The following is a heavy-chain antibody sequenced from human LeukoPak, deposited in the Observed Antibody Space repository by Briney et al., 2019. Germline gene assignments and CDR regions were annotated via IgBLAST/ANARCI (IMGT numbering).Heavy chain of an antibody. Sequence: TGGSLRLSCAASGFTFSSYSMNWVRQAPGKGLEWVSSISSSSYIYYADSVKGRFTISRDNAKNSLYLQMNSLRAEDTAVYYCARDCSSTSCSEYYFDYWGQGTLVTVSS. V-gene: IGHV3-21*01. D-gene: IGHD2-2*01. CDR3: ARDCSSTSCSEYYFDY. CDR1: GFTFSSYS. CDR2: ISSSSYI. J-gene: IGHJ4*02.